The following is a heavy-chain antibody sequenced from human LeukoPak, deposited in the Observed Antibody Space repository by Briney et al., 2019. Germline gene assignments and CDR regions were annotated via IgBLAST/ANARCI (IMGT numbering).Heavy chain of an antibody. J-gene: IGHJ5*02. CDR2: IHTADRT. D-gene: IGHD2-15*01. CDR1: GVNVSITS. CDR3: VRVWWYES. V-gene: IGHV3-66*01. Sequence: PGGSLRLSCTVSGVNVSITSMSWVRQAPGKGLEWVSVIHTADRTNYADSVKGRFIISRDKSKNTLYLQMNSLRVEDTAVYYCVRVWWYESWGQGTLVTVSS.